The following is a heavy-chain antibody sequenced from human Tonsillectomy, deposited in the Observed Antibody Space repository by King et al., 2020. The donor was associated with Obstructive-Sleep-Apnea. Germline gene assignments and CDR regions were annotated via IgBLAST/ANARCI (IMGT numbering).Heavy chain of an antibody. J-gene: IGHJ4*02. D-gene: IGHD6-19*01. CDR1: GFKFEDYA. CDR3: ARDLKSGWYSPLDY. V-gene: IGHV3-9*01. CDR2: ISWNSGSI. Sequence: VQLVESGGGLVRPGRSLRLSCAASGFKFEDYAMHWVRQAPGKGLEWVSGISWNSGSIGYADSVKGRFTFSRDNAKNSLYLQMNRLRAEDTAVYYCARDLKSGWYSPLDYWGQGTLVTVSS.